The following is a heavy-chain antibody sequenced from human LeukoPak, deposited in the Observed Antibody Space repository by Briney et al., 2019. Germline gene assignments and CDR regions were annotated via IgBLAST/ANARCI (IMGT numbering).Heavy chain of an antibody. CDR2: ISWLSGISGKK. CDR3: VKDLAADGSRGFDY. Sequence: GGSLRLSCAASGFTFSSYGMSWVRQAPGMGLEWVSGISWLSGISGKKDYADSVKGRFTICRDNGKNSLYLQMNSLRLEDTAMYYCVKDLAADGSRGFDYWGQGTLVTVSS. J-gene: IGHJ4*02. V-gene: IGHV3-9*01. CDR1: GFTFSSYG. D-gene: IGHD6-13*01.